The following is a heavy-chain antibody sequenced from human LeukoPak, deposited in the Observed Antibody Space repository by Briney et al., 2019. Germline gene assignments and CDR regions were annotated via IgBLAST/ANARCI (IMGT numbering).Heavy chain of an antibody. D-gene: IGHD2-15*01. Sequence: ASVKVSCKASGYTFTGYYIHWVRQAPGQGLEWVGWINPNSGGTIYAQKFQGSVTMTRDTSISTAYMELSRLRSDDTAVYYCARGYCSGGSCYNFDYWGQGTLVTVSS. V-gene: IGHV1-2*02. CDR3: ARGYCSGGSCYNFDY. CDR1: GYTFTGYY. CDR2: INPNSGGT. J-gene: IGHJ4*02.